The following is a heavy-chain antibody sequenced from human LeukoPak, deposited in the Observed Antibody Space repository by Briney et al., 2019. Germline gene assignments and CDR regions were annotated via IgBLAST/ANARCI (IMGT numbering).Heavy chain of an antibody. J-gene: IGHJ5*02. CDR2: INPNTGGT. V-gene: IGHV1-2*02. Sequence: ASVEVSCKASGYTFTDFYMHWVRQAPGQGLEWMGWINPNTGGTNSAQNFQGRVTMTRDTSISTAYMELSRLRSDDTAVYYCAREGTASSSPNWFDPWGQGTLVTVSS. D-gene: IGHD6-13*01. CDR1: GYTFTDFY. CDR3: AREGTASSSPNWFDP.